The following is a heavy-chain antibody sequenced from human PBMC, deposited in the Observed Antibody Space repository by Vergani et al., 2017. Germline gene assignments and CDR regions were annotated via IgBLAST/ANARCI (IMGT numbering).Heavy chain of an antibody. CDR1: GGTFSSYA. Sequence: QVQLVQSGAEVKKPGSSVKVSCKASGGTFSSYAISWVRQAPGQGLEWMGGIIPIFGTANYAQKFQGRVTITADESTSTAYMELSSLRSEDTAVYYCGRGSIGWAHWGDSRFDPWAREPWSPSPQ. V-gene: IGHV1-69*01. CDR3: GRGSIGWAHWGDSRFDP. CDR2: IIPIFGTA. J-gene: IGHJ5*02. D-gene: IGHD2-21*01.